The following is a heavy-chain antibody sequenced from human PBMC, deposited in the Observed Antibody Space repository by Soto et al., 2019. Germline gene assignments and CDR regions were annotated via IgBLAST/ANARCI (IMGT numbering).Heavy chain of an antibody. Sequence: SETLSLTCAVSGGSISSGGYSWSWIRQPPGKGLEWIGYIYHSGSTYYNPSLKSRVTISVDRSKNQFSLKLSSVTAADTAVYYCARVLVATAGTVWFDPWGQGTLVTVSS. CDR3: ARVLVATAGTVWFDP. V-gene: IGHV4-30-2*01. CDR1: GGSISSGGYS. CDR2: IYHSGST. D-gene: IGHD6-13*01. J-gene: IGHJ5*02.